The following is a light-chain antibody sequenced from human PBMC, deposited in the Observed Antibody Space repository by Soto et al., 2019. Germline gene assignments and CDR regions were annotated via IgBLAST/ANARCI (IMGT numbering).Light chain of an antibody. J-gene: IGKJ2*02. CDR2: DAS. Sequence: EIVLTQSPGTLSLSPGERATLSCRASQSVSSSYLAWYQQKPGQAPRLLMSDASTRATGIPDRFSGSGSGTDFTLTIHRLEPEDFAVYYCQQYGRSPRTFGQGTKLEIK. CDR1: QSVSSSY. V-gene: IGKV3-20*01. CDR3: QQYGRSPRT.